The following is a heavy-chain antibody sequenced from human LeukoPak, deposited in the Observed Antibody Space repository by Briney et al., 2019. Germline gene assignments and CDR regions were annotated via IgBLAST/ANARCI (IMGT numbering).Heavy chain of an antibody. J-gene: IGHJ6*03. CDR3: ARAVSSGWYGGYYYYYYYMDV. Sequence: ASVKVSCKASGYTFTSYYMHWVRQAPGQGLEWMGIINPSGGSTSYAQKFQGRVTMTRDMSTSTVYMELSSLRSEDTAVYYCARAVSSGWYGGYYYYYYYMDVWGKGTTVTISS. CDR1: GYTFTSYY. D-gene: IGHD6-19*01. CDR2: INPSGGST. V-gene: IGHV1-46*01.